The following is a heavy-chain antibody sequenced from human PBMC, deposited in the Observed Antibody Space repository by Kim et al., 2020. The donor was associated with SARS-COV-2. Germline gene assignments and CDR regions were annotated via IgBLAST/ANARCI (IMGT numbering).Heavy chain of an antibody. Sequence: ASVKVSCKASGYTFTSYDINWVRQATGQGLEWMGWMNPNSGNTGYAQKFQGRVTMTRNTSISTAYMELSSLRSEDTAVYYCASFRDMSYSSSSYAFDIWGQGTMVTVSS. CDR1: GYTFTSYD. J-gene: IGHJ3*02. V-gene: IGHV1-8*01. CDR2: MNPNSGNT. D-gene: IGHD6-6*01. CDR3: ASFRDMSYSSSSYAFDI.